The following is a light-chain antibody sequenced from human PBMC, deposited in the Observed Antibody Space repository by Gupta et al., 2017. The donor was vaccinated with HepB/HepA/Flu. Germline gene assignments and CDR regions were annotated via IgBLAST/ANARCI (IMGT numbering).Light chain of an antibody. CDR2: DVS. J-gene: IGLJ1*01. CDR1: SGDVGAYNY. CDR3: CSYRSSNTLVV. V-gene: IGLV2-14*03. Sequence: QSALTQPASVSGSPGQSITIPCTGTSGDVGAYNYVSWYQQYPGKAPKVIIYDVSARPSGVSYRFSGSKSGNTASLTISGLQAEDEADYYCCSYRSSNTLVVFGTGTKVTVL.